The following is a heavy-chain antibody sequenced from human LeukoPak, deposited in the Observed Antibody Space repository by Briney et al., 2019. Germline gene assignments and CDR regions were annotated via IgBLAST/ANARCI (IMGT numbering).Heavy chain of an antibody. Sequence: SQTLSLTCTVSGGSISSGDYYWSWIRQPPGKGLEWIGYIYYSGSTYYNPSLKSRVTISVDTSKNQFSLKLSSVTAADTAVYYCARAIADTAMVYFDYWGQGTLVTVSS. D-gene: IGHD5-18*01. J-gene: IGHJ4*02. CDR3: ARAIADTAMVYFDY. V-gene: IGHV4-30-4*08. CDR1: GGSISSGDYY. CDR2: IYYSGST.